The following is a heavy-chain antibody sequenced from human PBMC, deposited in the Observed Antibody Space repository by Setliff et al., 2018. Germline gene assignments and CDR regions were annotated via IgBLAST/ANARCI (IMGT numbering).Heavy chain of an antibody. CDR1: GYSFTSYY. CDR2: INIGGGST. CDR3: ARGRDGYNANAYEI. J-gene: IGHJ3*02. Sequence: ASVKVSCKASGYSFTSYYMYWLRQAPGQGPEWIGIINIGGGSTSYAQKFEDRVTFTADESTKTAYMDLRSLRSEDTAIYYCARGRDGYNANAYEIWGQGTMVTVSS. D-gene: IGHD5-12*01. V-gene: IGHV1-46*01.